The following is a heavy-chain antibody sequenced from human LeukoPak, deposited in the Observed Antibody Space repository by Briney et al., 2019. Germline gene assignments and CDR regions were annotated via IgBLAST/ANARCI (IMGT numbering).Heavy chain of an antibody. CDR3: AKDLYYYDSSGYCTFDY. D-gene: IGHD3-22*01. V-gene: IGHV3-23*01. CDR1: GFTFSSYA. CDR2: ISGSGGST. Sequence: GGSLRLSCAASGFTFSSYAMSWVRQAPGKGLEWVSAISGSGGSTYYADSVKGRFTIFRDNSKNTLYLQMNSLRAEDTAVYYCAKDLYYYDSSGYCTFDYWGQGTLVTVSS. J-gene: IGHJ4*02.